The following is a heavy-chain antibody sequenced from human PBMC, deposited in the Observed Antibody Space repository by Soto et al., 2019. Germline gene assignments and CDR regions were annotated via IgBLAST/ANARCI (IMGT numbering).Heavy chain of an antibody. CDR1: GGSFSGYY. V-gene: IGHV4-34*01. D-gene: IGHD3-10*01. CDR3: ASGYGRNLDY. J-gene: IGHJ4*02. Sequence: QVQLQQWGAGLLKPSETLSLTCAVYGGSFSGYYWNWIRQPPGKGLEWIGEINHSGSTNYNPSLXSXVXIXXDTSRTQFSLRLSSVTAADTPGYYCASGYGRNLDYWGKGTLVTVSS. CDR2: INHSGST.